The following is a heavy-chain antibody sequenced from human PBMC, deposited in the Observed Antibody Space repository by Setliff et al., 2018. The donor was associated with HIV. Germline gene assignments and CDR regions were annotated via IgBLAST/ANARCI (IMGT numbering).Heavy chain of an antibody. Sequence: LSLTCSVSSGSISSNTYYWSWIRQPPGRGLEWIASVFHIGSTYHNPSLKSRVSISIDTSKTQVSLTFRSVTAADTAVYYCARLGIANAPDDYRGQGTLVTVSS. CDR3: ARLGIANAPDDY. CDR2: VFHIGST. V-gene: IGHV4-39*01. CDR1: SGSISSNTYY. D-gene: IGHD2-21*01. J-gene: IGHJ4*02.